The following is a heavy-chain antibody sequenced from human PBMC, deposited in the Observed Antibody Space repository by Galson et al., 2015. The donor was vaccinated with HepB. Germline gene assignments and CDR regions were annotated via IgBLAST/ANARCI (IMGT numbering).Heavy chain of an antibody. Sequence: SVKVSCKASGYTFTSYGISWVRQAPGQGLEWMGWISAYNGNTNYAQKLQGRVTMTTDTSTSTAYMELRSLRSDDTAVYYCARAPTLKKIAAAGTGGPWGQGTLVTVSS. CDR2: ISAYNGNT. D-gene: IGHD6-13*01. V-gene: IGHV1-18*04. CDR3: ARAPTLKKIAAAGTGGP. CDR1: GYTFTSYG. J-gene: IGHJ5*02.